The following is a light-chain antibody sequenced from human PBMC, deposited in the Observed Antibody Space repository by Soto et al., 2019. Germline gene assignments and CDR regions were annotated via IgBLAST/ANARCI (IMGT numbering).Light chain of an antibody. CDR2: DAS. V-gene: IGKV1-5*01. CDR1: QSISNW. J-gene: IGKJ3*01. Sequence: DSQMTQSPSTLSASVGDRVTITCRASQSISNWLAWYQQKPGKVPKLLIYDASSLESGVPSRFSGSGSGTEFSLTICILQPEDVAPYLCQQYNSSSFTFAPGTKVDLQ. CDR3: QQYNSSSFT.